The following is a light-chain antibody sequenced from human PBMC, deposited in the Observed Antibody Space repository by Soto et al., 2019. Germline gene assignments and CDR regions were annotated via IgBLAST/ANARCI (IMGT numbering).Light chain of an antibody. V-gene: IGKV3D-15*01. CDR2: GAS. CDR3: QHYTNWPPYT. J-gene: IGKJ2*01. Sequence: EIVMTQSPDTLSVSPGERATLSCRASQRISSNLAWYQQKPGQAPRLLIYGASTRATGVPARFSGSGSETDFTLTISNLQSEDCAVYYCQHYTNWPPYTFGQGTKLEIK. CDR1: QRISSN.